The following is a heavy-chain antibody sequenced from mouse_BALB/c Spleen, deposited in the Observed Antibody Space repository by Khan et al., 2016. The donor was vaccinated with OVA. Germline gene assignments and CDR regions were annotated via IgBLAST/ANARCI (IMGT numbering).Heavy chain of an antibody. CDR3: ASGRAY. J-gene: IGHJ3*01. CDR1: GYSITSDSA. CDR2: IRYSGST. V-gene: IGHV3-2*02. Sequence: EVQLQESGPGLVKPSQSLSLTCTVTGYSITSDSAWNWIRQFPGNKLEWMGYIRYSGSTSYTPSPQSRTSITRDTSKNQFFRQLNSVTTEDTATYYCASGRAYWGQGTLVTVSA.